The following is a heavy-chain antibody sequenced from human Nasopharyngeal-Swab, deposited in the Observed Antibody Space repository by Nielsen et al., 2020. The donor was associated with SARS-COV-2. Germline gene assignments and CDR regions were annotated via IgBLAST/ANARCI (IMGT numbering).Heavy chain of an antibody. D-gene: IGHD2-2*01. J-gene: IGHJ1*01. CDR3: ARDLGGGYCPTTNCLGS. CDR1: GLTVSSTY. Sequence: GGSLRLSCVVSGLTVSSTYMSWVRQAPGKGLDWVSVTEIGGTTHYADSVKGRFTISRGSSTNTLYLQMNSLRAEDTAVYYCARDLGGGYCPTTNCLGSWGQGTLVTVSS. CDR2: TEIGGTT. V-gene: IGHV3-53*01.